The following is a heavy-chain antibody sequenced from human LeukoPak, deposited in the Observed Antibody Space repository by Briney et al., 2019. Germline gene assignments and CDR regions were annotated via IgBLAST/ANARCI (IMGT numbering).Heavy chain of an antibody. CDR1: GGSISSGDYY. CDR3: AREGPYDFWSGYLDY. CDR2: IYYSGST. J-gene: IGHJ4*02. V-gene: IGHV4-30-4*01. D-gene: IGHD3-3*01. Sequence: PSETLSLTCTVSGGSISSGDYYWSWIRQPPGKGLEWIGYIYYSGSTYYNPSLKSRVTISVDTSKNQFSLKLSSVTAADTAVYYCAREGPYDFWSGYLDYWGQGTLVTVSS.